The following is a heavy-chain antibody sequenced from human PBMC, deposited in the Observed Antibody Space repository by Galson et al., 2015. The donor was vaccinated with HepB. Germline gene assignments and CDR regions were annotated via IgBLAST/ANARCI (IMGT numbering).Heavy chain of an antibody. J-gene: IGHJ4*02. CDR1: GFTFSSYG. Sequence: SLRLSCAASGFTFSSYGMHWVRQAPGKGLEWVAVISYDGSNKYYADAVKGRFTISRDNSKNTLYLQMNSLRAEDTAVYYCAKPVGGSGSYYGWGQGTLVTVSS. CDR3: AKPVGGSGSYYG. CDR2: ISYDGSNK. D-gene: IGHD3-10*01. V-gene: IGHV3-30*18.